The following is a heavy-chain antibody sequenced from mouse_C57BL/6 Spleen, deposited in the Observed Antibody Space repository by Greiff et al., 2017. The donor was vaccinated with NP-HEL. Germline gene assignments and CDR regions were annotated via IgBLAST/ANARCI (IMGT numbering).Heavy chain of an antibody. V-gene: IGHV10-3*01. J-gene: IGHJ2*01. CDR3: VREGYYYGSSYFDD. CDR1: GFTFNTYA. Sequence: EVQLVESGGGLVQPKGSLKLSCAASGFTFNTYAMHWVRQAPGKGLEWVARLRSKSSNYATFYADSVKDRFTISRDDSQSMLYLQMNNLKTEDTAMYYCVREGYYYGSSYFDDWGQGTTLTVSS. D-gene: IGHD1-1*01. CDR2: LRSKSSNYAT.